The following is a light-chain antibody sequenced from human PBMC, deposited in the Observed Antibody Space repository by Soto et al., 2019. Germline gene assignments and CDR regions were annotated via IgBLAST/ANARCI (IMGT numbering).Light chain of an antibody. CDR3: QQSSNWPLT. J-gene: IGKJ3*01. CDR2: DAS. Sequence: EIVLTQSPATLYLSPGERATLSCRASQSVSSYLAWYQQKPGQAPRLLIYDASKRSTGIPVRFSGSVSGTHFTLTISGLDRDDFAIYYCQQSSNWPLTFGPGSKVYIE. V-gene: IGKV3-11*01. CDR1: QSVSSY.